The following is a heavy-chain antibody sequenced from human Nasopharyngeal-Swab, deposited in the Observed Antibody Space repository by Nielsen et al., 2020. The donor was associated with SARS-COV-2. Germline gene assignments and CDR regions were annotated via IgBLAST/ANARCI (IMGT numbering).Heavy chain of an antibody. CDR1: GYTFISYG. D-gene: IGHD2-8*02. CDR2: INTLDGDR. Sequence: ASVKVSCKASGYTFISYGINWVRQAPGQGLEWVGRINTLDGDRKYAQKVQGRLTMTKDTASSTAYMELRSLRPDDTAVYFCARDGIKDQYCIDGKCSPAYWGQGTLVIVSS. J-gene: IGHJ4*02. V-gene: IGHV1-18*01. CDR3: ARDGIKDQYCIDGKCSPAY.